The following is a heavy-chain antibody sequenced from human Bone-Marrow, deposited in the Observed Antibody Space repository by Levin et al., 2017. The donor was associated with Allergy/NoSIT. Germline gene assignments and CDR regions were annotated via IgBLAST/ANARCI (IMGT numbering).Heavy chain of an antibody. CDR1: GGSVTTGNYY. CDR2: IYYTGST. CDR3: AREDMSTSLDY. J-gene: IGHJ4*02. Sequence: SETLSLSCTVSGGSVTTGNYYWTWIRQPPGKGLEWIGYIYYTGSTLYDPALKSRVTITLEPSKNQFSLKLTSVTAADTAVYYCAREDMSTSLDYWGQGNLVTVSS. V-gene: IGHV4-61*01. D-gene: IGHD5/OR15-5a*01.